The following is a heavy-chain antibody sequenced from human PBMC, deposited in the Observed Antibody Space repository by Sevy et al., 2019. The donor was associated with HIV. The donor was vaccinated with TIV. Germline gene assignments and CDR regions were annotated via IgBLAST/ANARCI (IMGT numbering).Heavy chain of an antibody. CDR2: ISGSGGST. CDR1: GFTFSSYA. J-gene: IGHJ4*02. D-gene: IGHD2-8*02. Sequence: GGSLRLSCAASGFTFSSYAMSWVRQAPGKGLEWVSAISGSGGSTYYADSVKGRFTISRDNAKNTLYLQMNSLRAEDTAVYYCAKDPNIELEPQVWGQGTLVTVSS. V-gene: IGHV3-23*01. CDR3: AKDPNIELEPQV.